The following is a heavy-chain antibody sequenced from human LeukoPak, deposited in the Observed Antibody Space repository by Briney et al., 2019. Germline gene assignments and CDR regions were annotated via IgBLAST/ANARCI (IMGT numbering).Heavy chain of an antibody. D-gene: IGHD6-19*01. Sequence: ASVKVSCKASGYTFTGYYMHWVRQAPGQGLEWMGLINPNSGGTNYAQKFQGRVTMTRDTSISTAYMELSNLRSEDTAVYYCARKSTPSSGWTPFDYWGQGTLVTVSS. CDR1: GYTFTGYY. CDR3: ARKSTPSSGWTPFDY. CDR2: INPNSGGT. J-gene: IGHJ4*02. V-gene: IGHV1-2*02.